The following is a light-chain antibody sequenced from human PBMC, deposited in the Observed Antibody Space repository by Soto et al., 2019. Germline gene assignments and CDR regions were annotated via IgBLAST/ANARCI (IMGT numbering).Light chain of an antibody. V-gene: IGKV3-15*01. CDR2: GAS. CDR1: QSVSSN. CDR3: QQYNNWLYT. J-gene: IGKJ2*01. Sequence: EIVITQSPATLSVSPGERATLSCRASQSVSSNLAWYQQKPGQAPRLLIYGASTRATGIPARFSGSGSGTEFTLTISSLQSEDFAVYYCQQYNNWLYTFGQGTKLEFK.